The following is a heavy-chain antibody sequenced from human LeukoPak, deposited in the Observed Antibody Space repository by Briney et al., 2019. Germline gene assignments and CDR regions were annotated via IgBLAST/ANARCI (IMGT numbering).Heavy chain of an antibody. CDR3: ARQGPSGSYYY. Sequence: SETLSLTCTVSGGSISSSSYYWGWIRQPPGKGLEWIGSIYYSGSTYYNPSLKSRVTISVDTSKNQFSLKLSSVTAADTAVYYCARQGPSGSYYYWGQGTLVTVSS. J-gene: IGHJ4*02. CDR2: IYYSGST. CDR1: GGSISSSSYY. V-gene: IGHV4-39*01. D-gene: IGHD1-26*01.